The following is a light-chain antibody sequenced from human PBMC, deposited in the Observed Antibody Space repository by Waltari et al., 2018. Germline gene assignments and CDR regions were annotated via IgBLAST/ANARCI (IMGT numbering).Light chain of an antibody. CDR3: QALGSNRWV. CDR1: ILGSKS. Sequence: SSELTQQPSVSVSPGQTASITCSGDILGSKSASWYQHKPGQSPLLVIYQDIYRPSGIPGRFSGSKSGNTATLAISGTQAMDDADYYCQALGSNRWVFGGGTKLTVL. V-gene: IGLV3-1*01. CDR2: QDI. J-gene: IGLJ3*02.